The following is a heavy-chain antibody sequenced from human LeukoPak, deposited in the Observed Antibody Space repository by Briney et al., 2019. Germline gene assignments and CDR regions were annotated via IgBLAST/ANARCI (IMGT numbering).Heavy chain of an antibody. Sequence: SETLSLTCTVSGGSISSGGYYWSWIRQHPGKGLEWIGYIYYSGSTYYNPSLKSRVTISVDTSKNQFSLKLSSVTAADTAVYYCARDGPGSYEGLWYYYYGMDVWGKGTTVTVSS. V-gene: IGHV4-31*03. CDR3: ARDGPGSYEGLWYYYYGMDV. D-gene: IGHD3-10*01. CDR1: GGSISSGGYY. J-gene: IGHJ6*04. CDR2: IYYSGST.